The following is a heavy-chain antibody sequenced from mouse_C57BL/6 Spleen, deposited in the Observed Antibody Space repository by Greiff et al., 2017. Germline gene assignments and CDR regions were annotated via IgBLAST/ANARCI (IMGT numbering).Heavy chain of an antibody. V-gene: IGHV1-53*01. D-gene: IGHD1-1*01. Sequence: QVQLQQPGTELVKPGASVKLSCKASGYTFTSYWMHWVKQRPGQGLEWIGNINPSNGGTNYNEKFKSKATLTVDKSSSTAYMQLSSLTSEDSAVYYCARSTTTVVASYYFDYWGQGTTLTVSS. J-gene: IGHJ2*01. CDR3: ARSTTTVVASYYFDY. CDR2: INPSNGGT. CDR1: GYTFTSYW.